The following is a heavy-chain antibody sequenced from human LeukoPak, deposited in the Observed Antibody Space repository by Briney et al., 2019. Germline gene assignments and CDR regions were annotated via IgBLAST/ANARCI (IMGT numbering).Heavy chain of an antibody. V-gene: IGHV3-15*01. CDR2: IFSKSHGETT. D-gene: IGHD3-22*01. CDR1: GFTFTDAW. J-gene: IGHJ4*02. CDR3: SSHYDGSGDY. Sequence: PGGSLRLSCAASGFTFTDAWMSWVRQAPGKGLEWVGRIFSKSHGETTYYAAPVKGRFTISRDDSKDTLYLQMNGLQTEDTGVYYCSSHYDGSGDYWGQGTLVTVSS.